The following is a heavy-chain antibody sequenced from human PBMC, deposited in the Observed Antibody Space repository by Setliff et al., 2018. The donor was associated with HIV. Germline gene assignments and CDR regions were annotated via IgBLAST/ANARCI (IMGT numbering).Heavy chain of an antibody. CDR1: GFSFSNYW. D-gene: IGHD2-2*01. CDR3: ARRAYCSSTTCFDN. CDR2: IDSDGSST. J-gene: IGHJ4*02. V-gene: IGHV3-74*01. Sequence: GGSLRLSCAASGFSFSNYWMHWVRQAPGKGLVWVSRIDSDGSSTSYADSVKGRFTIPRDNPKNMLYLQMNSLRGEDTAVYYCARRAYCSSTTCFDNWGQGTLVTVS.